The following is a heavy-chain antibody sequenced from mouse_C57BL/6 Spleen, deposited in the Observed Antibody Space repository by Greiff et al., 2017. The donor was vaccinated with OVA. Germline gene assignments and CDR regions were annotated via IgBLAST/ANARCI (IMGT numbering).Heavy chain of an antibody. J-gene: IGHJ1*03. CDR3: ARGNYYGSSYEWYFDV. CDR2: IDPSDSET. V-gene: IGHV1-52*01. D-gene: IGHD1-1*01. CDR1: GYTFTSYW. Sequence: QVQLQQPGAELVRPGSSVKLSCKASGYTFTSYWMHWVKQRPIQGLEWIGNIDPSDSETHYNQKFKDKATLTVDKSSSTAYMQLSSLTSEDSAVYYCARGNYYGSSYEWYFDVWGTGTTGTVSS.